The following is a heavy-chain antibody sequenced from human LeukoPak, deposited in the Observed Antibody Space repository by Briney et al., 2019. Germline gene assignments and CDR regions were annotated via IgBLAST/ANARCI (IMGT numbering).Heavy chain of an antibody. CDR1: GFTFSDDW. V-gene: IGHV3-15*01. J-gene: IGHJ3*01. Sequence: PGGSLRLSCVGSGFTFSDDWMSWVRQAPGKGLEWVGRIKNKIDGGTTDYAAPVKGRFSISRDDSKDTLYLQMNSLKTEDTAVYYCTSFNSRDAFKLWGQGTMVTVSS. CDR3: TSFNSRDAFKL. CDR2: IKNKIDGGTT. D-gene: IGHD2-21*01.